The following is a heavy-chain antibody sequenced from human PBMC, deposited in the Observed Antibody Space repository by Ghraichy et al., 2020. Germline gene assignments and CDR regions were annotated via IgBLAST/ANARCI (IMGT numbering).Heavy chain of an antibody. CDR1: GFTFGSYN. CDR3: ARASTVVRFYYYDGMDV. V-gene: IGHV3-48*02. D-gene: IGHD4-23*01. Sequence: LSLTCVGSGFTFGSYNMNWVRQSPGKDLEWVSYITSSSRSIFYADSVKGRFTISRDNAQNSLYLQMNSLRDEDTAVYYCARASTVVRFYYYDGMDVWGQGTTVTFSS. J-gene: IGHJ6*02. CDR2: ITSSSRSI.